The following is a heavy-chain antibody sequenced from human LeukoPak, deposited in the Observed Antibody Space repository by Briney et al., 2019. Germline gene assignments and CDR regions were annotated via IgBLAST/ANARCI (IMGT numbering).Heavy chain of an antibody. CDR3: ARYYYDSSGYREIIYYYYGMDV. J-gene: IGHJ6*02. V-gene: IGHV1-18*01. Sequence: ASVKVSCKASGYTFTSYGISWVRQAPGQGLEWMGWISAYNGNTNYAQKLQGRVTMTTDTSTSTAYMELRSLRSDDTAVYYCARYYYDSSGYREIIYYYYGMDVWAKGPRSPSP. D-gene: IGHD3-22*01. CDR1: GYTFTSYG. CDR2: ISAYNGNT.